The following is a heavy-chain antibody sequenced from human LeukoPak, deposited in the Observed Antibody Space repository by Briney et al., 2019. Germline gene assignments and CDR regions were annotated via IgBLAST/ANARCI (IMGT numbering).Heavy chain of an antibody. CDR2: FDPEDGET. CDR3: ATNFWSGYYYL. CDR1: GHTLTELS. V-gene: IGHV1-24*01. Sequence: APVKVSCKVSGHTLTELSMHWVRQAPGKGLEWMGGFDPEDGETIYAQKFQGRVTMTEDTSTDTAYMELSSLRSEDTAVYYCATNFWSGYYYLWGQGTLVTVSS. J-gene: IGHJ4*02. D-gene: IGHD3-3*01.